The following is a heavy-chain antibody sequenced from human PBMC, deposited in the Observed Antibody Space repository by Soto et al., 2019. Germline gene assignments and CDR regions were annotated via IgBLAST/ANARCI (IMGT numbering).Heavy chain of an antibody. Sequence: QVQLVQSVAEVKKPGSSVKVSCKASGGTFSSYAISWVLQAPGQGLEWMGGIIPIFGTANYAQKFQGRVTITADEATSTAYMELSSLRSEDTAVYYCARVERGYYDSSGPTNWFDPWGQGTLVTVSS. CDR3: ARVERGYYDSSGPTNWFDP. D-gene: IGHD3-22*01. CDR1: GGTFSSYA. J-gene: IGHJ5*02. V-gene: IGHV1-69*01. CDR2: IIPIFGTA.